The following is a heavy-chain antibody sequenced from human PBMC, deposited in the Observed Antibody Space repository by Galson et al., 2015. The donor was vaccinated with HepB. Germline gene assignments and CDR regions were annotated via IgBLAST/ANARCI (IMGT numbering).Heavy chain of an antibody. D-gene: IGHD2-21*02. CDR1: GYTLSSYA. CDR2: ISPYNGNT. J-gene: IGHJ6*02. CDR3: ARDPGRYCARDCYSHYYALDV. Sequence: SVKVSCKVSGYTLSSYAISWVRQAPGQGLEWMGWISPYNGNTNYAHKFVGRVSMTTDTSTTAYMELRSLKSDDTAVYYCARDPGRYCARDCYSHYYALDVWGQGTTVTVSS. V-gene: IGHV1-18*01.